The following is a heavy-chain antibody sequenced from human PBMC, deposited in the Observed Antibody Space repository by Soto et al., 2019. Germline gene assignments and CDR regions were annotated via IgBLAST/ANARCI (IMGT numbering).Heavy chain of an antibody. CDR1: GGTFSSYA. J-gene: IGHJ6*02. D-gene: IGHD2-2*01. CDR3: ARSQGSSTSLEIYYYYYYGMDA. V-gene: IGHV1-69*01. CDR2: IIPISGTA. Sequence: QVQLVQSGAEVKKPGSSVKVSCKASGGTFSSYAISWVRQAPGQGLEWMGGIIPISGTANYALKFQGRVTITADESTSTVYMELSSLRSEDTAVYFCARSQGSSTSLEIYYYYYYGMDAWGQGTTVTVSS.